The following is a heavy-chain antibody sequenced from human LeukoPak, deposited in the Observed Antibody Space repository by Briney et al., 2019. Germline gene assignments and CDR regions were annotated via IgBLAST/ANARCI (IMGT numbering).Heavy chain of an antibody. CDR2: MNPNSGNT. J-gene: IGHJ4*02. V-gene: IGHV1-8*03. CDR1: GYTFTSYD. Sequence: ASVKVSCKASGYTFTSYDINWVRQATGQGLEWMGWMNPNSGNTGYAQKFQGRVTITRNTSISTAYMELSSLRSEDTAVYYCARERGVRRSKYSSDVFFQDYWGQGTLVTVSS. CDR3: ARERGVRRSKYSSDVFFQDY. D-gene: IGHD6-25*01.